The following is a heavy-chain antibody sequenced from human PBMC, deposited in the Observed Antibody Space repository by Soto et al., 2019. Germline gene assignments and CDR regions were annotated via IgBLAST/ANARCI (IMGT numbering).Heavy chain of an antibody. D-gene: IGHD2-2*01. CDR1: GYTFTSYA. V-gene: IGHV1-8*02. J-gene: IGHJ4*02. CDR2: MSPNSGNT. CDR3: ARKRYCSSTSCYALVY. Sequence: ASVKVSCKASGYTFTSYAMHWVRQAPGQRLEWMGWMSPNSGNTGYAQKFQGRVTMTRNTSISTAYMELSSLRSEDTAVYYCARKRYCSSTSCYALVYWGQGTLVTVSS.